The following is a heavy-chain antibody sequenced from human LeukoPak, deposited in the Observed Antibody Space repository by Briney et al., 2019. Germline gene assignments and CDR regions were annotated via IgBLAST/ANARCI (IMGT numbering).Heavy chain of an antibody. J-gene: IGHJ3*02. Sequence: ASVKVSCKASGYTFTSYDINWVRQATGQGLEWMGWMNPNSGNTGYAQKFQGRVTMTRNTSISTAYMELSSLRSEDTAVYYCARGDSSSWSDALDIWGQGTMVTVSS. D-gene: IGHD6-13*01. V-gene: IGHV1-8*01. CDR3: ARGDSSSWSDALDI. CDR1: GYTFTSYD. CDR2: MNPNSGNT.